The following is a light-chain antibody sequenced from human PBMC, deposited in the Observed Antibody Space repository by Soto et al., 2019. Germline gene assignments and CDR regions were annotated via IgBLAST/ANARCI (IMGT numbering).Light chain of an antibody. V-gene: IGLV2-11*01. CDR3: CSFAGSYSSV. Sequence: QSVLAQPRSVSGSPGQSVTISCTGTSSDVGRYDYVSWYQQYPGEAPKLIIYDVTERPSGVPDRFSGSKSGNTASLTISGLRAEDEAAYSCCSFAGSYSSVFGSGTKVAVL. CDR2: DVT. CDR1: SSDVGRYDY. J-gene: IGLJ1*01.